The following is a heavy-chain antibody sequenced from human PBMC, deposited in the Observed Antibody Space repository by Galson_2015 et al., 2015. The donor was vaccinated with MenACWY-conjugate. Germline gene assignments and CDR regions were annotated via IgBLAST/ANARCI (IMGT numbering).Heavy chain of an antibody. J-gene: IGHJ4*02. CDR2: IKEDGGEK. Sequence: SLRLSCAASGFNFRGDWMTWVRQAPGKGLEWVANIKEDGGEKYYTDSVKGRFTISRDNAKNSLYLQMNRLRDEDAAVYYCTRDVGDSWGQGTLVAVSS. CDR3: TRDVGDS. CDR1: GFNFRGDW. D-gene: IGHD2-21*02. V-gene: IGHV3-7*03.